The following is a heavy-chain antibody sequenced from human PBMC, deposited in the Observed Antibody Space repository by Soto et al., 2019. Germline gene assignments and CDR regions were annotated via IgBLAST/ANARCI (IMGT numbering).Heavy chain of an antibody. CDR3: AKGSGSSWYSS. CDR2: ISGSGGST. Sequence: EVQLLESGGGLVQPEGSLRLSCAASGFTFSSYGMSWVRQAPGKGLEWVSAISGSGGSTYYADSVKGRFTFSRDNSKNTLYLQMNSLRAEDTAVYYCAKGSGSSWYSSWGQGTRVTVSS. CDR1: GFTFSSYG. J-gene: IGHJ4*02. D-gene: IGHD6-13*01. V-gene: IGHV3-23*01.